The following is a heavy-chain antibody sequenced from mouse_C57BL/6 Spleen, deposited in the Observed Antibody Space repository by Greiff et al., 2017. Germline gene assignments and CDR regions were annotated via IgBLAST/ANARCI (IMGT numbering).Heavy chain of an antibody. CDR2: ISSGSSTI. Sequence: EVHLVESGGGLVKPGGSLKLSCAASGFTFSDYGMHWVRQAPEKGLEWVAYISSGSSTIYYADTVKGRFTISRDNAKNTLFLQMTSLRSEDTAMYYCARRYGKEYYYAMDYWGQGTSVTVSS. CDR3: ARRYGKEYYYAMDY. V-gene: IGHV5-17*01. D-gene: IGHD2-10*02. CDR1: GFTFSDYG. J-gene: IGHJ4*01.